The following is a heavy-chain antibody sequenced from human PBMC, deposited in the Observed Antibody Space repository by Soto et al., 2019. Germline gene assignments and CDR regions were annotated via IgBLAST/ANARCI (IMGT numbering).Heavy chain of an antibody. D-gene: IGHD1-26*01. J-gene: IGHJ6*02. V-gene: IGHV4-59*01. CDR1: GDSISSYY. CDR3: ARGCWELLGCYYYGMDV. Sequence: SETLSLTCTVSGDSISSYYWSWIRQPPGKGLEWIGYIYYSGSTNYNPSLKSRVTISVDTSKNQFSLKLSSVTAADTAVYYCARGCWELLGCYYYGMDVWGQGTTVTVSS. CDR2: IYYSGST.